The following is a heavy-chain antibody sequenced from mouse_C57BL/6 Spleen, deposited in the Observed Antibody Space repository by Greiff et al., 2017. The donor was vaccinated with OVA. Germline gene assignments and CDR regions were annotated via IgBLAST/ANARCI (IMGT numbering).Heavy chain of an antibody. J-gene: IGHJ2*01. CDR2: IYPGDGDT. V-gene: IGHV1-82*01. CDR1: GYAFSSSW. CDR3: AREGGRQDFDY. Sequence: VKLQESGPELVKPGASVKISCKASGYAFSSSWMNWVKQRPGKGLEWIGRIYPGDGDTNYNGKFKGKATLTADKSSSTAYMQLSSLTSEDSAVYFGAREGGRQDFDYWGQGTTLTVSS. D-gene: IGHD3-2*02.